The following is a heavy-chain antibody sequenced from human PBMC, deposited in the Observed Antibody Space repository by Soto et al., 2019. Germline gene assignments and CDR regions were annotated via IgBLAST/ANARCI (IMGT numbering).Heavy chain of an antibody. D-gene: IGHD1-26*01. J-gene: IGHJ4*02. V-gene: IGHV3-23*01. Sequence: GGSLRLSCAASGFTFSSYAMSWVRQAPGKGLEWVTAISGSGGSTYYADSVKGRFTISRDNSKNTLYLQMNSLRAEDTAVYYCASYSGSHPSPAFDYWGQGTLVTLSS. CDR2: ISGSGGST. CDR3: ASYSGSHPSPAFDY. CDR1: GFTFSSYA.